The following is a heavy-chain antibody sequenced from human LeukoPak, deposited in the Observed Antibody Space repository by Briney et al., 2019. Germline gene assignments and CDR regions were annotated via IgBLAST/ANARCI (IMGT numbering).Heavy chain of an antibody. CDR1: GFTFSSHW. D-gene: IGHD5-18*01. CDR3: ARRKSYGRIDAFDI. Sequence: PGGSLRLSCAASGFTFSSHWMHWVRQAPGKGPAWVSRISTDGTITNYADSVKGRFTISRDNAKNTMYLQMNSLRAEDTAVYYCARRKSYGRIDAFDIWGQGTMVTVSS. J-gene: IGHJ3*02. V-gene: IGHV3-74*01. CDR2: ISTDGTIT.